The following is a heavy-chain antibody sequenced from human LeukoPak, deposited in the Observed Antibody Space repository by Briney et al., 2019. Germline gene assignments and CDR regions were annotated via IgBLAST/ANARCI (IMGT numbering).Heavy chain of an antibody. D-gene: IGHD2-8*01. CDR1: GFTFSSSG. CDR2: IHYDGSTK. Sequence: GGSLRLSCTASGFTFSSSGLHWVRQAPDKGLEWVAFIHYDGSTKEYADSVRGRFTISRDNSKNTLYLQMDSLRRGDTAVYYCSKEGVRCCHDDYWGRGTLVTVSS. V-gene: IGHV3-30*02. CDR3: SKEGVRCCHDDY. J-gene: IGHJ4*02.